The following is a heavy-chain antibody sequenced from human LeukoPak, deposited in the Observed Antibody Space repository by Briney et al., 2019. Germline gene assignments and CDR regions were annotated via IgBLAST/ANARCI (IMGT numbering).Heavy chain of an antibody. Sequence: SGGSLRLSCAASGVTFSSYGMHWARQAPGKGLEWVALISSDGNDKLYGDSVKGRFTISRDDSKSTLYLQMNSLRAEDTAVYYCTTKVIRGNSGDDYDDWGQGTLVTVSS. V-gene: IGHV3-30*03. CDR1: GVTFSSYG. D-gene: IGHD5-12*01. J-gene: IGHJ4*02. CDR2: ISSDGNDK. CDR3: TTKVIRGNSGDDYDD.